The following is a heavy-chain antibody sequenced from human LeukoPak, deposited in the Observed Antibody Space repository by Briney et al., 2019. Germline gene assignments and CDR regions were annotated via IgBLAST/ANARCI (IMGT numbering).Heavy chain of an antibody. CDR2: ISYDGSNK. V-gene: IGHV3-30-3*01. CDR1: GFTFSSYA. J-gene: IGHJ4*02. Sequence: PEGSLRLSCAASGFTFSSYAMHWVRQAPGKGLEWVAVISYDGSNKYYADSVKGRFTISRDNSKNTLYLQMNSLRAEDTAVYYCAKVGGIVATIIVEDTYYFDYWGQGTLVTVSS. CDR3: AKVGGIVATIIVEDTYYFDY. D-gene: IGHD5-12*01.